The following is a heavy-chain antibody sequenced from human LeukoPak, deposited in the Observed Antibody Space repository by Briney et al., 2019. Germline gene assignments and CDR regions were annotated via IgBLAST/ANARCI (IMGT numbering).Heavy chain of an antibody. CDR1: GGSISSYY. CDR2: IYYSGST. D-gene: IGHD1-14*01. CDR3: ARDRGDYWTTGMKYYFDY. J-gene: IGHJ4*02. Sequence: PSETLSLTCTVSGGSISSYYWNWIRQPPGKGLEWIGHIYYSGSTKYNPSLKSRVTISVDTSKNQFSLKLSSVTAADTAVYYCARDRGDYWTTGMKYYFDYWGQGTLVTVSP. V-gene: IGHV4-59*01.